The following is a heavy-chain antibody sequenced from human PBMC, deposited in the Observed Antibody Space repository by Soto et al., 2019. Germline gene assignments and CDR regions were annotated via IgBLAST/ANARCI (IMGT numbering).Heavy chain of an antibody. V-gene: IGHV1-18*04. CDR1: GFTFTGFG. Sequence: QLQLVQSGSEVKNPGASVKVSCKASGFTFTGFGITWVRQAPGQGLEWMGWITASNGNTNYAQSLQGRVTMTTDTSTSTAYMELWRLRSDDTAVYYCARGYSYGSYWYFDLWGRGTLVTVSS. CDR2: ITASNGNT. CDR3: ARGYSYGSYWYFDL. J-gene: IGHJ2*01. D-gene: IGHD5-18*01.